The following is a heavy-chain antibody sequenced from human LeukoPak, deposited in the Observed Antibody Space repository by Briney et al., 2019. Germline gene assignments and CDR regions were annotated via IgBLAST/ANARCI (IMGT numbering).Heavy chain of an antibody. CDR2: INHDGSEK. Sequence: GGSLRLSCAAFGFRLSDYWMSWVSQAPGKGLEWVTNINHDGSEKYYVDSARGRFTISRDNAKHSLYLEMNSLRAEDTAVYYCARCSNAVCTLGMDVWGQGTTVTVSS. V-gene: IGHV3-7*03. D-gene: IGHD2-8*01. CDR1: GFRLSDYW. J-gene: IGHJ6*02. CDR3: ARCSNAVCTLGMDV.